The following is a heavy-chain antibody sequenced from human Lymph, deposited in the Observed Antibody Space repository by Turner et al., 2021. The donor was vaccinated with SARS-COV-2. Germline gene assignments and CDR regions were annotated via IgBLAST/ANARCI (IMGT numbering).Heavy chain of an antibody. Sequence: EVQLVESGGGLVKPGGSLSLSCAASGFTFSSYSLNWVRQAPGKGLEWVSSISSSSTYIYYADSVKGRFTISRDNAKNSLYLQMNSLRAEDTAVYYCARVAGIAAAGTMWFDPWGQGTLVTVSS. D-gene: IGHD6-13*01. V-gene: IGHV3-21*01. CDR2: ISSSSTYI. J-gene: IGHJ5*02. CDR3: ARVAGIAAAGTMWFDP. CDR1: GFTFSSYS.